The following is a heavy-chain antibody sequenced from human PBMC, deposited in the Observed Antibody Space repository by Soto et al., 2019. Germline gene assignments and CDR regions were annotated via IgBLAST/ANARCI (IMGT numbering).Heavy chain of an antibody. CDR3: ARRRGYSYGSLDY. Sequence: SETLSLTCAVSGGSISSGYYWSWIRQPPGKGLEWIGEINHSGSTNYNPSLKSRVTISVDTSKNQFSLKLSSVTAADTAVYYCARRRGYSYGSLDYWGQGTLVTVSS. CDR1: GGSISSGYY. V-gene: IGHV4-34*01. J-gene: IGHJ4*02. CDR2: INHSGST. D-gene: IGHD5-18*01.